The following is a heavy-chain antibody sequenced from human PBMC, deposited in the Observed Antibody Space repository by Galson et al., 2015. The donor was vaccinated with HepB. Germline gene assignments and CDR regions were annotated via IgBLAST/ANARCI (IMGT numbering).Heavy chain of an antibody. CDR2: IKTKTEGGTR. D-gene: IGHD1-14*01. Sequence: SLRLSCAASGFSFSDAWMSWIRQAPGKGLEWAGRIKTKTEGGTRDYAAPVNGRFTISRDDSTNTLYLQMNSLETEDTGVYFCTIDRDNNNRFLQFHRWGQGTQVTVSS. CDR1: GFSFSDAW. CDR3: TIDRDNNNRFLQFHR. J-gene: IGHJ1*01. V-gene: IGHV3-15*01.